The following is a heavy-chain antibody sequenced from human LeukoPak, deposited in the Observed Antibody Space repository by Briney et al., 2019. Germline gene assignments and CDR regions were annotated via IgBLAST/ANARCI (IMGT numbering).Heavy chain of an antibody. D-gene: IGHD6-13*01. CDR3: AGQKGIAAADSYYYYGMDV. CDR1: GYTFTGYY. J-gene: IGHJ6*02. Sequence: ASVKVSCKASGYTFTGYYMHWVRQAPGQGLEWMGRINPNRGGTNYAQKFQGRVTMTEDTSTDTAYMELSSLRSEDTAVYYCAGQKGIAAADSYYYYGMDVWGQGTTVTVSS. V-gene: IGHV1-2*06. CDR2: INPNRGGT.